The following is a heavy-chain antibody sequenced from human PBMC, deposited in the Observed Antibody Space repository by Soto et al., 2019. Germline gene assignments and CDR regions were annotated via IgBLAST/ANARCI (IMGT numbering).Heavy chain of an antibody. CDR3: ARLLYYDSSGYPLDY. CDR1: GGTFSSY. J-gene: IGHJ4*02. V-gene: IGHV1-69*02. D-gene: IGHD3-22*01. CDR2: IIPILGIA. Sequence: QVQLVQYGAEVKKPGSSVKVSCKASGGTFSSYISWVRQAPGQGLEWMGRIIPILGIANYAQKFQGRVTITADKSTSTAYMELSSLRSEDTAVYYCARLLYYDSSGYPLDYWGQGTLVTVSS.